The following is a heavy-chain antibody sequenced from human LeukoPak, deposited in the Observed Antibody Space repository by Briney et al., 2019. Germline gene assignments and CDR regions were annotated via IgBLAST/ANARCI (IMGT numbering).Heavy chain of an antibody. CDR3: AKDPSSDYDTSNWFDP. Sequence: GGSLRLSCAASGFTFGSYAMSWVRRAPGRGLGGVSAISGSGGSTYYADSVKGRFTISRDNSKNTLYLQMNSLRAEDTAVYYCAKDPSSDYDTSNWFDPWGQGTLVTVSS. D-gene: IGHD3-22*01. CDR2: ISGSGGST. J-gene: IGHJ5*02. V-gene: IGHV3-23*01. CDR1: GFTFGSYA.